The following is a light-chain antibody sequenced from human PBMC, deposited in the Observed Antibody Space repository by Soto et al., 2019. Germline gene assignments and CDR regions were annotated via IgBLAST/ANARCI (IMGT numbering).Light chain of an antibody. Sequence: EIVMTPSPATLSVSPGERATLSCRASQSVSSNLAWYQQKPGQAPRLLIYGASTRATGIPARFSGSGSGTDFTLTISRLEPEDFAVYYCQQYGSSPWTFGQGTKVDI. V-gene: IGKV3-15*01. CDR2: GAS. CDR1: QSVSSN. CDR3: QQYGSSPWT. J-gene: IGKJ1*01.